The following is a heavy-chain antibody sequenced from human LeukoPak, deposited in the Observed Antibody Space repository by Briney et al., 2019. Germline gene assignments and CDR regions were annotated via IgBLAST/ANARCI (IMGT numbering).Heavy chain of an antibody. V-gene: IGHV3-33*06. CDR1: GFTFSSYG. CDR3: AKDLMYYDILTGYYIGPDY. Sequence: GGSLRLSCAASGFTFSSYGMHWVRQAPGKGLEWVAVIWYDGSNKHYADSVKGRFTISRDNSKNTLYLQMNSLRAEDTAVYYCAKDLMYYDILTGYYIGPDYWGQGTLVTVSS. D-gene: IGHD3-9*01. CDR2: IWYDGSNK. J-gene: IGHJ4*02.